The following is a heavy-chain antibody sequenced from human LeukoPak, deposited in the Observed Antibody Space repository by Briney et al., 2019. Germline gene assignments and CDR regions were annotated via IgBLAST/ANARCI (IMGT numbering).Heavy chain of an antibody. J-gene: IGHJ6*03. CDR1: GGSISSHY. Sequence: PSETLSLTCTGSGGSISSHYWSWIRQPPGKGLEWIGYIYYSGSTNYNPSLKSRVTISVDTSKNQFSLKLSSVTAADTAVYYCARSWGYYYYMDVWGKGTTVTVSS. CDR2: IYYSGST. D-gene: IGHD3-16*01. CDR3: ARSWGYYYYMDV. V-gene: IGHV4-59*11.